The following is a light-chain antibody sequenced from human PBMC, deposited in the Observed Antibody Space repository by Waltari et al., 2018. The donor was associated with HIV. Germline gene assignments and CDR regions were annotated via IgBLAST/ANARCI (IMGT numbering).Light chain of an antibody. CDR2: DVS. J-gene: IGLJ2*01. Sequence: QSALTQPASVSGSPGQSITLSCPGTSSDVGGYNYVSWYRQHPGKAPKLIIYDVSNRPSGVSNRFSGSKSGNTASLTISGLQAEDEADYYCSSYTSSSTLVVFGGGTKLTVL. V-gene: IGLV2-14*03. CDR1: SSDVGGYNY. CDR3: SSYTSSSTLVV.